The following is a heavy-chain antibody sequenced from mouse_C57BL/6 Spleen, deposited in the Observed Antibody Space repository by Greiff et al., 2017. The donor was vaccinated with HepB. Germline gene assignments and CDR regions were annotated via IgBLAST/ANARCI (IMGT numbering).Heavy chain of an antibody. J-gene: IGHJ3*01. CDR3: AREVGTGTEGCAY. CDR2: INPNNGGT. Sequence: EVQLQQSGPELVKPGASVKISCKASGYTFTDYYMNWVKQSHGKSLEWIGDINPNNGGTSYNQKFKGKATLTVDKSSSTAYMELRSLTSEDSAVYYCAREVGTGTEGCAYWGQGTLVTVSA. CDR1: GYTFTDYY. V-gene: IGHV1-26*01. D-gene: IGHD4-1*01.